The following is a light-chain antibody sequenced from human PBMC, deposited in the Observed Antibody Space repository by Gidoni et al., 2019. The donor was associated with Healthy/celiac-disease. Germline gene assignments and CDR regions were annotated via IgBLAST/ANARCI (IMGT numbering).Light chain of an antibody. CDR3: QQYNSYSRT. CDR2: KAS. Sequence: DIPMTQSPSTLSASVGDRVTITCRASQSISSWLAWYQQKPGKAPKLLIYKASSLESGVPSMFSGSGSGTEFTLTISSLQPDDFATYYCQQYNSYSRTFGQGTKVEIK. J-gene: IGKJ1*01. CDR1: QSISSW. V-gene: IGKV1-5*03.